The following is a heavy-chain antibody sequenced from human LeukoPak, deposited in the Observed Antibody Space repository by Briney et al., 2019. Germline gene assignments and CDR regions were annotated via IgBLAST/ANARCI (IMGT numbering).Heavy chain of an antibody. J-gene: IGHJ4*02. CDR2: INPSNGDT. Sequence: ASVKVSCKASGYTFTNYYFHWVRQAPGQGLEWMGIINPSNGDTTYAQKFQGRVTVTRDTSTSTVYMELSSLRSEDTAGYYCARDFSTPQNILDYWGQGTLVTVSS. CDR3: ARDFSTPQNILDY. D-gene: IGHD2/OR15-2a*01. V-gene: IGHV1-46*01. CDR1: GYTFTNYY.